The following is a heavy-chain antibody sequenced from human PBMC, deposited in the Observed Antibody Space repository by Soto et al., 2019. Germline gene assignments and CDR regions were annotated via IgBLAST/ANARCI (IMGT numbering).Heavy chain of an antibody. J-gene: IGHJ3*01. CDR3: ASDLEARERSGYAFDL. Sequence: QVQLVQSGAEVKKPGSSVRVSCKSSGGPFSNYAISWVRQAPGQGLEWMGGIIPIFVTADYPQKFQDRVTITEDESTVTAYLELRRLRSDNTAYYYCASDLEARERSGYAFDLWGQGTMVTVSS. V-gene: IGHV1-69*01. D-gene: IGHD3-3*01. CDR1: GGPFSNYA. CDR2: IIPIFVTA.